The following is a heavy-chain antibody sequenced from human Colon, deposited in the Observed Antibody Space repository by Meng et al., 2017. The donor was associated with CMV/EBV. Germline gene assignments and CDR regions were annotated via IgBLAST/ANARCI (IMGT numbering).Heavy chain of an antibody. CDR1: GFPLNSHG. CDR2: ISSGLSHI. CDR3: AGSRGWARPPEF. J-gene: IGHJ1*01. V-gene: IGHV3-21*01. Sequence: GGSLRLSCVVSGFPLNSHGMHWVRQAPGKGLEWVSSISSGLSHIYYADSVKGRFSIFRDDAKNSLFLQMNSLRDEDTAVYYCAGSRGWARPPEFWGQGTLVTVSS. D-gene: IGHD6-19*01.